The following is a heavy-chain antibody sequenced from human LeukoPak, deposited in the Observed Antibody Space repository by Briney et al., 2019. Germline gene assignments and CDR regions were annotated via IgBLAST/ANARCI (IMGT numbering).Heavy chain of an antibody. V-gene: IGHV4-4*02. CDR2: IYHSGST. CDR3: ARDPYYGYVWGSPRRAFDI. Sequence: SGTLSLTCAVSGGSISSSNWWSWVRQPPGKGLEWIGEIYHSGSTNYNPSLKSRVTISVDKSKNQFSLKLSSVTAADTAVYYCARDPYYGYVWGSPRRAFDIWGQGTMVTVSS. CDR1: GGSISSSNW. D-gene: IGHD3-16*01. J-gene: IGHJ3*02.